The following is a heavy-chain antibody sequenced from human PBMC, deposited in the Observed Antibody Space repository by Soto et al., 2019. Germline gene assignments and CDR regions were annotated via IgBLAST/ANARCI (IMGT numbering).Heavy chain of an antibody. CDR2: IYHSGTT. J-gene: IGHJ4*02. V-gene: IGHV4-4*02. Sequence: QVQLQESGPGLVKPSGTLSLTCAVSGGSISSSNWWSWVRQPPGKGLEWIGEIYHSGTTNYNPSLRSRVTMSLDKSKNQFSLKVTSVTAADTAVYYCARDGSGHPYYSDNWGQGTLVTASS. D-gene: IGHD3-3*01. CDR3: ARDGSGHPYYSDN. CDR1: GGSISSSNW.